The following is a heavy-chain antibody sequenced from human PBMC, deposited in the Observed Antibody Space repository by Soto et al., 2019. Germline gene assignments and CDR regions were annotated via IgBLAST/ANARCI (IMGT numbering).Heavy chain of an antibody. CDR1: GFTFTSSA. CDR2: IVVGSGNT. V-gene: IGHV1-58*01. Sequence: SVKVSCKASGFTFTSSAVQWVRQARGQRLEWIGWIVVGSGNTNYAQKFQERVTITRDMSTSTAYMELSSLRSEDTAVYYCAADLLGYYDFWSGYYYVNGMDVWGQGTTVTVSS. D-gene: IGHD3-3*01. CDR3: AADLLGYYDFWSGYYYVNGMDV. J-gene: IGHJ6*02.